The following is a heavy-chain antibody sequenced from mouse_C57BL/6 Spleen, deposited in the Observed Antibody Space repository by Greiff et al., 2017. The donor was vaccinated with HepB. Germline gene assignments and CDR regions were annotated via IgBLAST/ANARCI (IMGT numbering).Heavy chain of an antibody. CDR3: ARSGLGYYFDY. V-gene: IGHV1-64*01. D-gene: IGHD4-1*01. J-gene: IGHJ2*01. Sequence: VQLQESGAELVKPGASVKLSCKASGYTFTSYWMHWVKQRPGQGLEWIGMIHPNSGSTNYNEKFKSKATLTVDKSSSTAYMQLSSLTSEDSAVYYCARSGLGYYFDYWGQGTTLTVSS. CDR1: GYTFTSYW. CDR2: IHPNSGST.